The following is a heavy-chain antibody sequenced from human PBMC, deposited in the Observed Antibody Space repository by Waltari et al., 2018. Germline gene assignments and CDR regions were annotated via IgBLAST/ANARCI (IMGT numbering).Heavy chain of an antibody. J-gene: IGHJ3*02. Sequence: EVQLVESGGGWVQPGRSLRLSCAASGFTFDDYAMHWVRQAPGKGLEWVSGISWNSGSIGYADSVKGRFTISRDNAKNSLYLQMNSLRAEDTALYYCAKDRAYGPTRGAFDIWGQGTMVTVSS. D-gene: IGHD4-17*01. CDR3: AKDRAYGPTRGAFDI. CDR2: ISWNSGSI. CDR1: GFTFDDYA. V-gene: IGHV3-9*01.